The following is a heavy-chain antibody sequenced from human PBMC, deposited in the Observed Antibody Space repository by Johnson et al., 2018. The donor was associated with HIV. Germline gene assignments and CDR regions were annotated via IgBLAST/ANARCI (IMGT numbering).Heavy chain of an antibody. J-gene: IGHJ3*02. Sequence: VQLVESVGGLVKPGGSLRLSCAASGFSFGDYYMSWIRQAPGKGLEWISYISSDGSTIDYADSVKVRFTISRDNGNNSLYLQMNSLRAEDTAVYYCARAGAVGFDAFDIWGQGTMVTVSS. CDR3: ARAGAVGFDAFDI. V-gene: IGHV3-11*04. CDR2: ISSDGSTI. CDR1: GFSFGDYY. D-gene: IGHD6-19*01.